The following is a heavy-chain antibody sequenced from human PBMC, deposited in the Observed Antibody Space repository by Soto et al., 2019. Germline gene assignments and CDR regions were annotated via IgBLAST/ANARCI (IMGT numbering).Heavy chain of an antibody. V-gene: IGHV3-33*01. CDR2: IWYDGSNK. CDR1: GFIFSNYG. Sequence: VQLVESGGGVVQPGRSLRLSCAASGFIFSNYGMHWVRQAPGKGLEWVAVIWYDGSNKYYADSVKGRFTISRDNSKNTMFLQMNSLRAEDTAVYYCARDDIPGRAVAIYGMDVWGQGTTVTVSS. CDR3: ARDDIPGRAVAIYGMDV. J-gene: IGHJ6*02. D-gene: IGHD6-19*01.